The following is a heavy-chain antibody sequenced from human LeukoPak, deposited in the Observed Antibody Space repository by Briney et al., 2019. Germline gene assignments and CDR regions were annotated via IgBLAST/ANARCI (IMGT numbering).Heavy chain of an antibody. CDR1: GGSFSNYY. V-gene: IGHV4-34*01. CDR3: AGQIDGFGEFDYFDY. Sequence: PSETLSLTCAVYGGSFSNYYWSWIRQPPGKGLEWIGEINHFGSTYYNPSLKSRVTISVDTSKNQFSLKLSSVTAADTAVYYCAGQIDGFGEFDYFDYWGQGTLVTVSS. CDR2: INHFGST. J-gene: IGHJ4*02. D-gene: IGHD3-10*01.